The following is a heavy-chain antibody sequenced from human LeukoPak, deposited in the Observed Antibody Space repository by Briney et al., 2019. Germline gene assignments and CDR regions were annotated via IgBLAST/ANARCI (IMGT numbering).Heavy chain of an antibody. Sequence: PSETLSLTCTVSGGSITSSSYYWAWIRQPPGKGLEWIGSFYYGGTTYYNPSLKSRVTISVDTSKNQFSLKLSSVTAADTAVYYCARALAARPPPAYYYYYMDVWGKGTTVTVSS. CDR1: GGSITSSSYY. V-gene: IGHV4-39*07. D-gene: IGHD6-6*01. CDR3: ARALAARPPPAYYYYYMDV. CDR2: FYYGGTT. J-gene: IGHJ6*03.